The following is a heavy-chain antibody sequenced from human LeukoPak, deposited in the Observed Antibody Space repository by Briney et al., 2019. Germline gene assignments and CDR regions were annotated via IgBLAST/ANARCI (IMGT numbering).Heavy chain of an antibody. Sequence: SETLSLTCAVYGGSFSGYYWSWIRQPPGKGLEWIGEINHSGSTNYNPSLKSRVTISVDTSKNQFSLKLSSVTAADTVVYYCAGRPVEGWYGVIGWWFDPWGQGTLVTVSS. D-gene: IGHD6-19*01. CDR3: AGRPVEGWYGVIGWWFDP. J-gene: IGHJ5*02. CDR1: GGSFSGYY. CDR2: INHSGST. V-gene: IGHV4-34*01.